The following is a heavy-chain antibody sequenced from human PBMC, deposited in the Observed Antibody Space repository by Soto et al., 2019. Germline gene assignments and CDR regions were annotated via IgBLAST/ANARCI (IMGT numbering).Heavy chain of an antibody. CDR1: GYIFTSYW. D-gene: IGHD2-15*01. CDR2: IDPSDSYT. CDR3: AGYCSGGSCYPTPSLDYYGMDV. V-gene: IGHV5-10-1*01. Sequence: GESLKISCNGSGYIFTSYWISWVRQMPGKGLEWMGRIDPSDSYTNYSPSFQGHVTISADKSISTAYLQWSSLKASDTAMYYCAGYCSGGSCYPTPSLDYYGMDVWGQGTTVTVSS. J-gene: IGHJ6*02.